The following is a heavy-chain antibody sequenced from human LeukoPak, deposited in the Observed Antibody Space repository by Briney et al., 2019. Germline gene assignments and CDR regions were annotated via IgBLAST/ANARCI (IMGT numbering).Heavy chain of an antibody. CDR2: IWSDGSSK. CDR1: GFTFSSYG. J-gene: IGHJ5*02. CDR3: ARGVAENGNPNYFDP. D-gene: IGHD6-13*01. Sequence: GGSLRLSCAASGFTFSSYGMHWVRQAPGKGLEWVAVIWSDGSSKYYADSVKGRFTISRDNSKNTLYLQMNSLRAEDTAVYSCARGVAENGNPNYFDPWGRGTLVTVSS. V-gene: IGHV3-33*01.